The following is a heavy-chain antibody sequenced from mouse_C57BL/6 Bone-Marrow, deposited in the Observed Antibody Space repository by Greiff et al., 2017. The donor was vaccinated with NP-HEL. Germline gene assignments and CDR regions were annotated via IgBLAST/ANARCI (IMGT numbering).Heavy chain of an antibody. Sequence: EVKVVESGGGLVKPGGSLKLSCAASGFTFSSYAMSWVRQTPEKRLEWVATISDGGSYTYYPDNVKGRFTISRDNAKNNLYLQMSHLKSEDTAMYYCARDVLYYYGSSPYYYAMDYWGQGTSVTVSS. V-gene: IGHV5-4*01. D-gene: IGHD1-1*01. CDR1: GFTFSSYA. CDR2: ISDGGSYT. CDR3: ARDVLYYYGSSPYYYAMDY. J-gene: IGHJ4*01.